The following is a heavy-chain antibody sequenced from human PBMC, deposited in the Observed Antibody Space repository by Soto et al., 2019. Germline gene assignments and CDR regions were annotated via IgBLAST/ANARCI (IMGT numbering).Heavy chain of an antibody. J-gene: IGHJ4*02. D-gene: IGHD3-10*01. V-gene: IGHV4-61*08. CDR3: ARQWAITMVRGVINY. Sequence: SETLSLTCPVSGGSISSGDYYWSWIRQPPGKGLEWIGYIYYSGSTNYNPSLKSRVTISVDTSKNQFSLKLSSVTAADTAVYYCARQWAITMVRGVINYWGQGTLVTVSS. CDR2: IYYSGST. CDR1: GGSISSGDYY.